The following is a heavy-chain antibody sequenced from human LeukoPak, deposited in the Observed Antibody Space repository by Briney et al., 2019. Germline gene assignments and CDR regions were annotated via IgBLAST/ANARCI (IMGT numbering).Heavy chain of an antibody. Sequence: PGGSLRRSCAASGFTFSNFGMTWVRQAPGKGLEWVSSISGSGTYTNYADSVKGRFTISRDNAQNSLYLQMSSLRAEDTAVYYCARNEYGDYWGQGTLVTVSS. CDR1: GFTFSNFG. CDR2: ISGSGTYT. J-gene: IGHJ4*02. D-gene: IGHD4/OR15-4a*01. V-gene: IGHV3-21*01. CDR3: ARNEYGDY.